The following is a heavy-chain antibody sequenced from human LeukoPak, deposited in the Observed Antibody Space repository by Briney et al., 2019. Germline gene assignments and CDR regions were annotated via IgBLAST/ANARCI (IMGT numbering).Heavy chain of an antibody. Sequence: VASVKVSCKVSGYTLTELSMHWVRQAPGKGLEWMGGFDPEDGETIYAQKFQGRVTMTEDTSTDTAYMELSSLRSEDTAVYYCATRRIVGATTTLLYWYFDLWGRGTLVTVSS. CDR1: GYTLTELS. V-gene: IGHV1-24*01. D-gene: IGHD1-26*01. J-gene: IGHJ2*01. CDR3: ATRRIVGATTTLLYWYFDL. CDR2: FDPEDGET.